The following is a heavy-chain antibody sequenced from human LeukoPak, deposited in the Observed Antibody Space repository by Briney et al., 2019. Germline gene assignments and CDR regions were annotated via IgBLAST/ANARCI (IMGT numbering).Heavy chain of an antibody. Sequence: GASLKVSCKASGYTFTGYGISWVRQAPGQGLEWMGWISAYNGNTNYAQKLQGRVTMTTDTSTSTAYMELRSLKSDDTAVYYCARDPRLWFGELSPSYFDYWGQGTLVTVSS. CDR2: ISAYNGNT. V-gene: IGHV1-18*01. CDR1: GYTFTGYG. CDR3: ARDPRLWFGELSPSYFDY. J-gene: IGHJ4*02. D-gene: IGHD3-10*01.